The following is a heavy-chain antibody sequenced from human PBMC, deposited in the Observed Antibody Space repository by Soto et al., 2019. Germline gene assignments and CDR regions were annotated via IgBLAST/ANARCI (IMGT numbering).Heavy chain of an antibody. Sequence: GGSLRLSCAASGFTFDDYAMHWVRQAPGKGLEWVSGISWNSGSIGYADSVKGRFTISRDNAKNSLYLQMNSLRAEDTALYYCAKDIMSSGWYGGLDYWGQGTLVTVSS. J-gene: IGHJ4*02. CDR2: ISWNSGSI. CDR1: GFTFDDYA. V-gene: IGHV3-9*01. CDR3: AKDIMSSGWYGGLDY. D-gene: IGHD6-19*01.